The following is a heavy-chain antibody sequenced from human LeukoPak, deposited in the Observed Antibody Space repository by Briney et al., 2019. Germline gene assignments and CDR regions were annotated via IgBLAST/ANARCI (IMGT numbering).Heavy chain of an antibody. D-gene: IGHD3-3*01. CDR1: GGSISSYY. J-gene: IGHJ4*02. V-gene: IGHV4-59*01. CDR2: IYYSGST. CDR3: ARVLSYYDFWSGYKEEYYFDY. Sequence: PSETLSLTCTVSGGSISSYYWSWIRQPPGKGLEWIGYIYYSGSTNYNPSLKSRVTISVDTSKNQFSLKLSSVTAADTAVYYCARVLSYYDFWSGYKEEYYFDYWGQGTLVTVSS.